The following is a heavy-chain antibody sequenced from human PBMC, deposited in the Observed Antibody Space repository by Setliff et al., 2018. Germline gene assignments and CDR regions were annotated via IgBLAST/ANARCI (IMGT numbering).Heavy chain of an antibody. D-gene: IGHD2-15*01. J-gene: IGHJ4*02. CDR2: INHSGST. CDR3: ARGRWPFDY. V-gene: IGHV4-34*01. CDR1: GGSFSGYY. Sequence: SETRSLTGAVDGGSFSGYYRSWIRQPPGKGLDWIGEINHSGSTNYNPSLKSRVTISVDTSKSQFSLKLSSVTAADTAVYYCARGRWPFDYWGQGTLVTVSS.